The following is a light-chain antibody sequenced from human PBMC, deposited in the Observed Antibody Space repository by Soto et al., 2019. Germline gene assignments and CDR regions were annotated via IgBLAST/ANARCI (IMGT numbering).Light chain of an antibody. CDR1: SSHVGGYNY. V-gene: IGLV2-14*01. CDR3: SSYTSSSTMV. J-gene: IGLJ2*01. CDR2: DVS. Sequence: QSALTQPASVSGSPGQSITISCTGTSSHVGGYNYASWYQQHPGKAPKLMIYDVSNRPSGVSNRFSGSKTGDTPSLTISGLRAEDEADDYCSSYTSSSTMVVGGGTTLTVL.